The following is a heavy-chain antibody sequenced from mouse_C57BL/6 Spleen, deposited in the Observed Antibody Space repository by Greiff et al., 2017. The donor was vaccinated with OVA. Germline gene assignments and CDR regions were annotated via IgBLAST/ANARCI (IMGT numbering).Heavy chain of an antibody. V-gene: IGHV1-76*01. Sequence: VQLMESGAELVRPGASVKLSCKASGYTFTDYYINWVKQRPGQGLEWIARIYPGSGNTYYNEKFKGKATLTAEKSSSTAYMQLSSLTSEDSAVYFCAREELRDYFDYWGQGTTLTVSS. J-gene: IGHJ2*01. CDR3: AREELRDYFDY. CDR2: IYPGSGNT. CDR1: GYTFTDYY. D-gene: IGHD4-1*01.